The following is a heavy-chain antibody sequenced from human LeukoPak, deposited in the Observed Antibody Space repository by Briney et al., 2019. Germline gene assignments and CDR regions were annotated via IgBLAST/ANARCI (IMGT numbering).Heavy chain of an antibody. V-gene: IGHV3-21*01. D-gene: IGHD6-19*01. Sequence: GGSLRLSCAASGFTFSSYSMNWVRQAPGKGLEWVSSISSSSSYIYYADSVKGRFTISRDSAKNSLYLQMNSLRAEDTAVYYCASDRQLLVRGENYWGQGTLVTVSS. CDR1: GFTFSSYS. J-gene: IGHJ4*02. CDR2: ISSSSSYI. CDR3: ASDRQLLVRGENY.